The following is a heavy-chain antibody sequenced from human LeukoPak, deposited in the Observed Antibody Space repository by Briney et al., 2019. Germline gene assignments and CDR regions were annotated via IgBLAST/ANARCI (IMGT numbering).Heavy chain of an antibody. CDR2: ITKSSTYV. Sequence: GGSLRLACEASGFTFRTHSMNWVRQAPGKGLEWVSSITKSSTYVYYADSVKGRFTISRDNANNSLFLQMNNLGVEDTGVYYCARGSGVHAWGQGTLVIVSS. CDR3: ARGSGVHA. D-gene: IGHD3-10*01. CDR1: GFTFRTHS. V-gene: IGHV3-21*04. J-gene: IGHJ5*02.